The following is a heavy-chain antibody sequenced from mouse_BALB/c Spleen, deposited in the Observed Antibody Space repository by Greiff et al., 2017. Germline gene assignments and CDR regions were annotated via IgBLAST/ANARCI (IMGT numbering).Heavy chain of an antibody. CDR1: GFSLTSYG. CDR3: ARMGGNYRNYAMDY. J-gene: IGHJ4*01. V-gene: IGHV2-2*02. CDR2: IWSGGST. Sequence: VQLVESGPGLVQPSQSLSITCTVSGFSLTSYGVHWVRQSPGKGLEWLGVIWSGGSTDYNAAFISRLSISKDNSKSQVFFKMNSLQANDTAIYYCARMGGNYRNYAMDYWGQGTSVTVSA. D-gene: IGHD2-1*01.